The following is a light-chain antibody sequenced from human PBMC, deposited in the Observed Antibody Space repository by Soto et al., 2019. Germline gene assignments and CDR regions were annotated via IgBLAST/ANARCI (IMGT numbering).Light chain of an antibody. CDR2: KAS. CDR1: QSVSRW. CDR3: QQYNDNWT. V-gene: IGKV1-5*03. J-gene: IGKJ1*01. Sequence: DNPITPSPFPPSSSFGEKVTNTFPASQSVSRWLAWYQQKPGKAPKLLIYKASTLESGVPSRFSGSGSGTEFTLAISSLQPDDSATYYCQQYNDNWTFGQGTKVDIK.